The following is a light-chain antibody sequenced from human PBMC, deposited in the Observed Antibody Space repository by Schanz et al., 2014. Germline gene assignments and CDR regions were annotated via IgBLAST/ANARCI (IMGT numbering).Light chain of an antibody. CDR2: DVS. CDR1: SRDVGSYNF. Sequence: QSVLTQPASVSGSPGQSITISCTGTSRDVGSYNFVSWYQQHPGKAPKLMIYDVSNRPSGVSNRFSGSKSGNTASLTISGLQAEDEADYYCSSFTSSSTWVFGGGTKVTVL. V-gene: IGLV2-14*03. CDR3: SSFTSSSTWV. J-gene: IGLJ3*02.